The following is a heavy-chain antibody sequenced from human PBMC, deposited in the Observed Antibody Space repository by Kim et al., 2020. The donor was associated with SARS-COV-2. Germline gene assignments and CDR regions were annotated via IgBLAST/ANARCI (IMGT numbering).Heavy chain of an antibody. CDR1: GGSISSSSYY. CDR2: IYYSGST. D-gene: IGHD3-22*01. Sequence: SETLSLTCTVSGGSISSSSYYWGWIRQPPGKGLEWIGSIYYSGSTYYNPSLKSRVTISVDTSKNQFSLKLSSVTAADTAVYYCARRVYYYDSSGYYPEVWWFDPWGQGTLVTVSS. J-gene: IGHJ5*02. V-gene: IGHV4-39*01. CDR3: ARRVYYYDSSGYYPEVWWFDP.